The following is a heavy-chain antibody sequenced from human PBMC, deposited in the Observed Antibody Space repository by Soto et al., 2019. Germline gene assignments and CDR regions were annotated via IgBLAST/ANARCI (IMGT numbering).Heavy chain of an antibody. D-gene: IGHD6-6*01. CDR2: ISYDGSNK. CDR1: GFTFSSYG. J-gene: IGHJ6*02. Sequence: QVQLVESGGGVVQPGRSLRLSCAASGFTFSSYGMHWVRQAPGKGLEWVAVISYDGSNKYYADSVKGRFTISRDNSKNTLYLQMNSLRAEDTAVYYCARPGSSSNYYYYYGMDVWGQGTTVTVSS. CDR3: ARPGSSSNYYYYYGMDV. V-gene: IGHV3-30*19.